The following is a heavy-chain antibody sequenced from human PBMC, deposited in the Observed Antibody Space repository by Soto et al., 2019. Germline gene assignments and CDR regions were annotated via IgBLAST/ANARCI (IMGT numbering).Heavy chain of an antibody. J-gene: IGHJ6*02. V-gene: IGHV4-34*01. CDR2: INHSGST. CDR3: AREGRNWNYFPPYYYYYGMDV. Sequence: SETLSLTCAFYGGSFSGYYWSWIRQPPGKGLEWIGEINHSGSTNYNPSLKSRVTISVDTSKNQFSLKLSSVTAADTAVYYCAREGRNWNYFPPYYYYYGMDVWGQGTTVTVSS. D-gene: IGHD1-7*01. CDR1: GGSFSGYY.